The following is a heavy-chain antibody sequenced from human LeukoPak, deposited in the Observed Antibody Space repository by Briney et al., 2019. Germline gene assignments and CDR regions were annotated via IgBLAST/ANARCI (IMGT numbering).Heavy chain of an antibody. J-gene: IGHJ4*02. CDR3: ARERRTVPTSLDY. V-gene: IGHV3-48*03. CDR2: ISTGGSTI. Sequence: GGSLRLSCAASGFTFSSYEMNWVRQAPGKGLGWGSYISTGGSTIYYADSVKGRFTISRDDAKNSLYLQMNRLRAEDTAVYYWARERRTVPTSLDYWGQGTLVTVSS. D-gene: IGHD4-17*01. CDR1: GFTFSSYE.